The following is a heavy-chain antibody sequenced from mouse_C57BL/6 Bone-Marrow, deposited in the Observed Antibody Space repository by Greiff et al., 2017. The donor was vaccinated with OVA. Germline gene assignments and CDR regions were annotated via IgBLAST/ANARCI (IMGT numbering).Heavy chain of an antibody. CDR1: GYTFTSYW. J-gene: IGHJ2*01. D-gene: IGHD1-1*01. Sequence: QVQLQQPGAELVRPGSSVKLSCKASGYTFTSYWMHWVKQRPIQGLEWIGNIDPSDSETHYNQKFKDKATLTVDKSSSTAYMQLSSLTSEDSAVYSCARSYYYGSYYFDYWGQGTTLTVSS. V-gene: IGHV1-52*01. CDR3: ARSYYYGSYYFDY. CDR2: IDPSDSET.